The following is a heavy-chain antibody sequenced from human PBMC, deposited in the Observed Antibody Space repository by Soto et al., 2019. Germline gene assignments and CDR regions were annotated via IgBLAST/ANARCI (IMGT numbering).Heavy chain of an antibody. Sequence: QVQLVESGGGVVQPGRSLRLSCAASGFTFSSYAMHWVRQAPGKGLEWVAVISYDGSNKYYADSVKGRFTISRDNSKNTLYLQMNSLRAEDTAVYYCARVEGIPFSSSDCSGGSCYPDYWGQGTLVTVSS. D-gene: IGHD2-15*01. CDR1: GFTFSSYA. CDR3: ARVEGIPFSSSDCSGGSCYPDY. J-gene: IGHJ4*02. V-gene: IGHV3-30-3*01. CDR2: ISYDGSNK.